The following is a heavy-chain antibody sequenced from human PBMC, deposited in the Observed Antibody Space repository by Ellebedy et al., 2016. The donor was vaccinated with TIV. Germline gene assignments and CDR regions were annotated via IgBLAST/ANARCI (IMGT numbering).Heavy chain of an antibody. CDR2: IDPSDSYT. J-gene: IGHJ6*02. D-gene: IGHD2-2*01. V-gene: IGHV5-10-1*01. CDR3: TAVPAADYYYYYGMDV. Sequence: KVSXXGSGYSFTSYWISWVRQMPGKGLEWMGRIDPSDSYTNYSPSFQGHVTISADKSISTAYLQWSSLKASDTAMYYCTAVPAADYYYYYGMDVWGQGTTVTVSS. CDR1: GYSFTSYW.